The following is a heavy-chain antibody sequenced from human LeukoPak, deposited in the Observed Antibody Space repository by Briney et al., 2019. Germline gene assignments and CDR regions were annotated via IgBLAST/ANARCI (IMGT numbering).Heavy chain of an antibody. CDR3: ARGQGRYSYGQVVDY. J-gene: IGHJ4*02. CDR1: GGSISSSSYY. Sequence: SETLSLTCTVSGGSISSSSYYWVWIRQPPGKGLEWIGEINHSGSTNYNPSLKSRVTISVDTSKNQFSLKLSSVTAADTAVYYCARGQGRYSYGQVVDYWGQGTLVTVSS. CDR2: INHSGST. D-gene: IGHD5-18*01. V-gene: IGHV4-39*07.